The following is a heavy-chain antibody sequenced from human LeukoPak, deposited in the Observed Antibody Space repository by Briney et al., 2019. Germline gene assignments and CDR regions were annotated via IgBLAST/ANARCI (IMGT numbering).Heavy chain of an antibody. Sequence: WASVKVSCKASGGTFSSYAISWVRQAPGQGLEWMGRIIPILGIANYAQKFQGRVTITADKSTSTAYMELSSLRSEDTAVYYCARDLQSSSGYYYVVGYWGQGTLVTVSS. V-gene: IGHV1-69*04. CDR3: ARDLQSSSGYYYVVGY. CDR1: GGTFSSYA. D-gene: IGHD3-22*01. CDR2: IIPILGIA. J-gene: IGHJ4*02.